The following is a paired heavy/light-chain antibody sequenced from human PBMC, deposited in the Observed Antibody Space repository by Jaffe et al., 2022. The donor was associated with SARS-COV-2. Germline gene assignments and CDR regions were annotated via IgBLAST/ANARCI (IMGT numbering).Light chain of an antibody. CDR2: GAS. V-gene: IGKV3-15*01. J-gene: IGKJ4*01. Sequence: EIVMTQSPATLSVSPGERATLSCRASQSVSSNLAWYQQKPGQAPRLLIYGASTRATGIPARFSGSGSGTEFTLTISSLQSEDFALYYCQQYNKWPPLTFGGGTKVEIK. CDR1: QSVSSN. CDR3: QQYNKWPPLT.
Heavy chain of an antibody. CDR3: ARWDSGSGSDRGFDS. V-gene: IGHV5-51*01. J-gene: IGHJ5*01. Sequence: EVQLVQSGAEVKKPGESLKISCKGSGYSFNIYWIGWVRQMPGEGLEWMGIIYPRDSDTRYSPSFQGQVVISVDKSINTAYLHWSSLKASDTAMYYCARWDSGSGSDRGFDSWGQGTLVTVSS. CDR1: GYSFNIYW. CDR2: IYPRDSDT. D-gene: IGHD3-10*01.